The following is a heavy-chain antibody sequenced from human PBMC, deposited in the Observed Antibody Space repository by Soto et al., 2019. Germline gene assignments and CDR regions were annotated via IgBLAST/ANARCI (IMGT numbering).Heavy chain of an antibody. V-gene: IGHV1-69*13. J-gene: IGHJ5*02. Sequence: GASVKVSCKASGYTFTSYGISWVRQAPGQGLEWMGGIIPIFGTANYAQKFQGRVTITADESTSTAYMELSSLGSEDTAVYYCARDTPGDYGPYNWFDPWGQGTLVTVSS. D-gene: IGHD4-17*01. CDR2: IIPIFGTA. CDR3: ARDTPGDYGPYNWFDP. CDR1: GYTFTSYG.